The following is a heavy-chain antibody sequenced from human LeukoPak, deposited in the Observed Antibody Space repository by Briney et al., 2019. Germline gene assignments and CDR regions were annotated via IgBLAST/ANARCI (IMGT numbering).Heavy chain of an antibody. CDR3: ARDEIVATTKANYYYYMDV. Sequence: GGSLRLSCAASGFSVTSDYMSWVRQAPGKGLEWVAFIRYDGSNKYYADSVKGRFTISRDNSKNTLYLQMNSLRAEDTAVYYCARDEIVATTKANYYYYMDVWGKGTTVTISS. CDR1: GFSVTSDY. J-gene: IGHJ6*03. V-gene: IGHV3-30*02. CDR2: IRYDGSNK. D-gene: IGHD5-12*01.